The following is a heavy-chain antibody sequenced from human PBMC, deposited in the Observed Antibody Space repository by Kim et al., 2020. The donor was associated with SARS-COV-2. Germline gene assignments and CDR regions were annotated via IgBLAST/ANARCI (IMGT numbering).Heavy chain of an antibody. CDR1: GFTFSNAW. J-gene: IGHJ4*02. D-gene: IGHD6-13*01. CDR2: IKSKTDGGTT. V-gene: IGHV3-15*01. Sequence: GGSLRLSCAASGFTFSNAWMSWVRQAPGKGLEWVGRIKSKTDGGTTDYAAPVKGRFTISRDDSKNTLYLQMNSLKTEDTAVYYWTTDISSSWTIDYWGQGTLVTVSS. CDR3: TTDISSSWTIDY.